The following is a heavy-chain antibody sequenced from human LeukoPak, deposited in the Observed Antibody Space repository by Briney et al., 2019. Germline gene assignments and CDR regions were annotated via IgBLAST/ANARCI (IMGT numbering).Heavy chain of an antibody. Sequence: PSETLSLTCTVSGGSISSYYWSWIRQPAGKGLEWIGRIYTSGSTNYNPSLKSRVTMSVDTSKNQFSLKLSSVTAADTAVYYCARVMGRTVAGTRYFYYYGMDVWGQGTTVTVSS. CDR2: IYTSGST. CDR1: GGSISSYY. D-gene: IGHD6-19*01. V-gene: IGHV4-4*07. J-gene: IGHJ6*02. CDR3: ARVMGRTVAGTRYFYYYGMDV.